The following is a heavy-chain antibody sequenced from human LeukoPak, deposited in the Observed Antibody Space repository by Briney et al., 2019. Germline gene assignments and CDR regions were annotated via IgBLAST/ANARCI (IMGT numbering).Heavy chain of an antibody. Sequence: ASVKVSCKASGYTFTGYYMHWVRQAPGQGLEWMGRINPNSGGTNYAQKFQGRVTMTRDTSTSTVYMELSSLRSEDTAVYYCARVRGYCSGGTCRGGFDYWGQGTLVTVSS. CDR1: GYTFTGYY. V-gene: IGHV1-2*06. J-gene: IGHJ4*02. CDR3: ARVRGYCSGGTCRGGFDY. CDR2: INPNSGGT. D-gene: IGHD2-15*01.